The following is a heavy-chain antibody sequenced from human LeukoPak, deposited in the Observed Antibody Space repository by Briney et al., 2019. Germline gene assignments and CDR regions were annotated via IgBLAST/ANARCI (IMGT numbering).Heavy chain of an antibody. J-gene: IGHJ5*02. CDR3: ARGGRDCSSTSCYTGWFDP. Sequence: GESLKISCKGSGYIFTSYWIGWVRQMPGKGLEWMGIIYPGDSDTRYSPSFQGQVTISADKSISTAYLQWSSLKASDTAMYYCARGGRDCSSTSCYTGWFDPWGQGTLVTVSS. V-gene: IGHV5-51*01. CDR1: GYIFTSYW. CDR2: IYPGDSDT. D-gene: IGHD2-2*02.